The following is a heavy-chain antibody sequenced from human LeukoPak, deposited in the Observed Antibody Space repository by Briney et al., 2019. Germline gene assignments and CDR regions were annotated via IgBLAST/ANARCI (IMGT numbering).Heavy chain of an antibody. CDR2: IKSKTDGGTT. CDR3: TTDHVSTPGGAFDI. J-gene: IGHJ3*02. D-gene: IGHD2-2*01. V-gene: IGHV3-15*01. Sequence: PGGSLRLSCAASGFTFSNAWMSWVRQAPGKGLEWVGRIKSKTDGGTTDYAAPVKGRFTISRDDSKNTLYLQMNSLKTEDTAVYYCTTDHVSTPGGAFDIWGQGTMVTVSS. CDR1: GFTFSNAW.